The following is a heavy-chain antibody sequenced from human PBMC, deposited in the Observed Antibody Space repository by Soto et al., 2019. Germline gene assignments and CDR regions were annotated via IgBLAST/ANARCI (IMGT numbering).Heavy chain of an antibody. D-gene: IGHD3-22*01. V-gene: IGHV1-2*02. CDR2: INPNSGGT. J-gene: IGHJ5*02. Sequence: APVKFSCKASGYTFTAYYMHWMRQAPGQGLEWMGWINPNSGGTNYAQRFQGRVTVTNDTSISTTYMELSSLGSDDTAVNYCARGDFDRSGRDNAGWFAPWGQGTLVTVSS. CDR3: ARGDFDRSGRDNAGWFAP. CDR1: GYTFTAYY.